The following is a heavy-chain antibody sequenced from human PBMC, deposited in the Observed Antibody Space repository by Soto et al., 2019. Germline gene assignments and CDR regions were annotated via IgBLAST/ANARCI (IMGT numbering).Heavy chain of an antibody. V-gene: IGHV4-34*01. CDR1: GGYFGGYD. Sequence: LLTQSLTCRVYGGYFGGYDVSWIRTTTGKGLEWIGEINHSGSTNYNPSLKSRVTISVDTSKNQFSLKLSSVTAADTAVYYCARGVLLLSWFDPWGQGTLVTVSS. CDR3: ARGVLLLSWFDP. D-gene: IGHD2-15*01. CDR2: INHSGST. J-gene: IGHJ5*02.